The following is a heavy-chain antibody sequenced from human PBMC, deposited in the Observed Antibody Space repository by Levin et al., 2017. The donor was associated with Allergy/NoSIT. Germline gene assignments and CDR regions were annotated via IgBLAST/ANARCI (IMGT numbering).Heavy chain of an antibody. J-gene: IGHJ4*02. V-gene: IGHV4-30-2*01. Sequence: SETLSLTCAVSGDSISSGGYSWSWIRQPPGKGLEWIGNIYLSGSTYYNPSLKSRVTISVDRSKNQFSLNLSSVTAADTAVYYCARVAGYSYGYYFDYWGQGTLVTVSS. CDR3: ARVAGYSYGYYFDY. D-gene: IGHD5-18*01. CDR2: IYLSGST. CDR1: GDSISSGGYS.